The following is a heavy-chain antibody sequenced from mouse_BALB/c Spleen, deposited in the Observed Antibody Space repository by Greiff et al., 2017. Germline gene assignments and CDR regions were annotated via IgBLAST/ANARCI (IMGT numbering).Heavy chain of an antibody. CDR3: ARSGGSSAYYYAMDY. J-gene: IGHJ4*01. CDR1: GYTFTSYV. CDR2: INPYNDGT. Sequence: EVQLQQSGPELVKPGASVKMSCKASGYTFTSYVMHWVKQKPGQGLEWIGYINPYNDGTKYNEKFKGKATLTSDKSSSTAYMELSSLTSEDSAVYYCARSGGSSAYYYAMDYWGQGTSVTVSS. D-gene: IGHD1-1*01. V-gene: IGHV1-14*01.